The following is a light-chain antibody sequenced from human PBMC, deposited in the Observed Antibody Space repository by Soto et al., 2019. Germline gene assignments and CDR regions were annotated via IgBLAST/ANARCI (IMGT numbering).Light chain of an antibody. Sequence: EIVMTQSPATLSVSPGERATLSCRASQSVSSNLVWYQHRPGQAPRLLIYDASSRATGIPDRFSGSGSGTDFTLTISRLEPEDFAVYYCQQCGSSSTFGQGTRLEIK. CDR1: QSVSSN. V-gene: IGKV3D-20*02. CDR3: QQCGSSST. J-gene: IGKJ5*01. CDR2: DAS.